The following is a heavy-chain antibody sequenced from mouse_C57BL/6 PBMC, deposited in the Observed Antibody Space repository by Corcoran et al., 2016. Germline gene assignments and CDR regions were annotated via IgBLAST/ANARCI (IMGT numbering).Heavy chain of an antibody. Sequence: DVQLQESGPGLVKPSQSLSLTCSVTGYSITSGYYWNWIRQFPGNKLEWMGYISYDGSNNYNPSLKNRISITRDTSKNQFFLKLNSVTTEDTATYYCSRGGWGPLDYWGQGTTLTVSS. V-gene: IGHV3-6*01. J-gene: IGHJ2*01. D-gene: IGHD3-3*01. CDR3: SRGGWGPLDY. CDR2: ISYDGSN. CDR1: GYSITSGYY.